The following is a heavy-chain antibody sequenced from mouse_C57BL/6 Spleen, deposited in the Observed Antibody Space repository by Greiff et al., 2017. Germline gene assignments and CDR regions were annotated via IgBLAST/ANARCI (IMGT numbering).Heavy chain of an antibody. CDR2: ISSGGSYT. V-gene: IGHV5-6*01. J-gene: IGHJ3*01. CDR3: ARHPSLTSWFAY. Sequence: EVHLVESGGDLVKPGGSLKLSCAASGFTFSSYGMSWVRQTPDKRLEWVATISSGGSYTYYPDSVKGRFTISRDNAKNTLYLQMSSLKSEDTAMYYCARHPSLTSWFAYWGQGTLVTVSA. CDR1: GFTFSSYG.